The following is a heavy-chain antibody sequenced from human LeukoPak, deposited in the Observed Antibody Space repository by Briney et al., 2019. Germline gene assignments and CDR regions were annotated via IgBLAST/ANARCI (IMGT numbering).Heavy chain of an antibody. CDR3: ARGQLRVAFDI. CDR1: GYSISSGYY. J-gene: IGHJ3*02. D-gene: IGHD4-17*01. V-gene: IGHV4-38-2*02. Sequence: SETLSLTCTVSGYSISSGYYWGWIRQPPGKGLEWIGSIYHSGSTYYNPSPKSRVTISVDTSKNQFSLKLTSVTAADTAVYYCARGQLRVAFDIWGQGTMVTVSS. CDR2: IYHSGST.